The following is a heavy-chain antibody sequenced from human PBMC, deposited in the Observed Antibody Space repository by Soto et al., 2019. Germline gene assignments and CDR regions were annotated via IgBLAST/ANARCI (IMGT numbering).Heavy chain of an antibody. D-gene: IGHD3-3*01. CDR3: AKDHYDFWSGYPDGYYGMDV. V-gene: IGHV3-23*01. CDR1: GFTFSSYA. CDR2: ISGSGGST. J-gene: IGHJ6*02. Sequence: PGGSLRLSCAASGFTFSSYAMSWVRQAPGKGLEWVSAISGSGGSTYYADSVKGRFTISRDNSKNTLYLQMNSLRAEDTAVYYCAKDHYDFWSGYPDGYYGMDVWGQGTTVTVYS.